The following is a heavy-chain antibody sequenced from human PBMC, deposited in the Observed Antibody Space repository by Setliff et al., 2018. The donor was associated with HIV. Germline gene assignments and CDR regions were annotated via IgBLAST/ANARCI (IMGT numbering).Heavy chain of an antibody. V-gene: IGHV3-64*02. CDR2: ISSNGGST. CDR1: GFNFNDYG. CDR3: ARRGYCSSTTCYYDY. J-gene: IGHJ4*02. Sequence: PGGSLRLSCAASGFNFNDYGMHWVRQAPGKGLEYVSAISSNGGSTYYADSVKGRFTISRDNSKNTLYLQMGSLRAEDMAVYYCARRGYCSSTTCYYDYWGQGTLVTVSS. D-gene: IGHD2-2*01.